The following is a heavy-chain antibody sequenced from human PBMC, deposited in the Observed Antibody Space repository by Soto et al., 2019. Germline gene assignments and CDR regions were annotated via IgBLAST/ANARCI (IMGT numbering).Heavy chain of an antibody. CDR3: ARTFGELLPRMGRAAFDI. D-gene: IGHD3-10*01. CDR1: GFTFSSYD. J-gene: IGHJ3*02. CDR2: IGTAGDT. V-gene: IGHV3-13*01. Sequence: GGSLRLSCAASGFTFSSYDMHWVRQATGKGLEWVSAIGTAGDTYYPGSVKGRFTISRENAKNSLYLQMNSLRAGDTAVYYCARTFGELLPRMGRAAFDIWGQGTMVTVSS.